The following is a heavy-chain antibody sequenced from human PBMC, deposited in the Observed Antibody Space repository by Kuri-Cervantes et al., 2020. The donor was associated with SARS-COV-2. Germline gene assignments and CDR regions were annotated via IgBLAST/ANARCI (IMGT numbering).Heavy chain of an antibody. V-gene: IGHV1-18*01. CDR2: ISAYNGNT. J-gene: IGHJ5*02. CDR3: ARDRGIGARAYNWFDP. D-gene: IGHD6-6*01. Sequence: ASVKVSCKASGYTFTSYGISWVRQAPGQGLEWMGWISAYNGNTNYAQKLQGRVTMTTDTSTSTSYMELRSLRSEDTAVYYCARDRGIGARAYNWFDPWGQGTLVTVSS. CDR1: GYTFTSYG.